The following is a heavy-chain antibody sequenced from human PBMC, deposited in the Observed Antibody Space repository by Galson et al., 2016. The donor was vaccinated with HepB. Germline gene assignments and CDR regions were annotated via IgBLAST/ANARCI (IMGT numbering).Heavy chain of an antibody. CDR2: ISSRSTYI. J-gene: IGHJ3*02. V-gene: IGHV3-21*01. Sequence: SLRLSCAASRFMFSDYNINWVRQAPGKGLEWVSSISSRSTYIYYADSVKGRFTISRDNAKNSLFLQMNSLRAEDTAVYYCAKDERTKSFDIWGQGTMVIVSS. CDR3: AKDERTKSFDI. D-gene: IGHD2-8*01. CDR1: RFMFSDYN.